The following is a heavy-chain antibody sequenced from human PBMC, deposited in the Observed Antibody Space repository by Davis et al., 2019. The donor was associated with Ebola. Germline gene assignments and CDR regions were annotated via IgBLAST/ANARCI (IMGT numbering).Heavy chain of an antibody. CDR3: ARQVGATDY. Sequence: LRLSCTVSGGSISSGDYYWSWNRQPPGKGLEWIGYIYYSGNTYYNPSLKSLVTISLDTSKNQFSLKLSSVTAADTAVYYCARQVGATDYWGQGTLVTVSS. V-gene: IGHV4-30-4*01. J-gene: IGHJ4*02. CDR1: GGSISSGDYY. D-gene: IGHD1-26*01. CDR2: IYYSGNT.